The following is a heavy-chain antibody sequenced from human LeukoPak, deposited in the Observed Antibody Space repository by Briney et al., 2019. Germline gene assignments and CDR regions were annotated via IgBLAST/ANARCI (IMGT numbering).Heavy chain of an antibody. CDR2: IYHSGST. J-gene: IGHJ4*02. D-gene: IGHD1-7*01. V-gene: IGHV4-38-2*02. CDR1: GYSISSGYY. CDR3: ASSRGWNYGELDY. Sequence: SETLSLTCTVSGYSISSGYYWGWIRQPPGKGLEWIGSIYHSGSTYYNPSLKSRVTISVDTSKNQFSLKLCSVTAADTAVYYCASSRGWNYGELDYWGQGTLVTVSS.